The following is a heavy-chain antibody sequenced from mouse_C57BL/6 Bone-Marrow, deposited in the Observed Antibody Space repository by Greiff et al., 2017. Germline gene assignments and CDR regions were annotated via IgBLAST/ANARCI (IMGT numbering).Heavy chain of an antibody. J-gene: IGHJ4*01. Sequence: EVQLQESGAELVRPGASVKLSCTASGFNIKDDYMHWVKQRPEQGLEWIGWIDPENGDTEYASKFQGKATITADTSSNTAYLQLSSLTSEDPAVYYCTTYSNPYYAMDYWGQGTSVTVSS. CDR1: GFNIKDDY. CDR3: TTYSNPYYAMDY. D-gene: IGHD2-5*01. V-gene: IGHV14-4*01. CDR2: IDPENGDT.